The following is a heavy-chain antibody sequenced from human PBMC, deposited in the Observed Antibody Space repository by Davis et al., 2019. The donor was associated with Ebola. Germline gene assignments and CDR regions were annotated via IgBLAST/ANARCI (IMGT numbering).Heavy chain of an antibody. V-gene: IGHV4-39*01. D-gene: IGHD1-14*01. J-gene: IGHJ6*02. Sequence: MPSEILSLTCTVPGGSISSSSYYWGWIRQPPGQGLEWIGSIYYSGSTYYNPSLKSRVTISVDTSKNQFSLKLSSVTAADTAVYYCARHPPGYVMDVWGQGTTVTVSS. CDR1: GGSISSSSYY. CDR3: ARHPPGYVMDV. CDR2: IYYSGST.